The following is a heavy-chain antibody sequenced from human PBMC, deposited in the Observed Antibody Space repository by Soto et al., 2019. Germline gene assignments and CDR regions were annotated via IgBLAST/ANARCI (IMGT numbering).Heavy chain of an antibody. V-gene: IGHV3-13*01. J-gene: IGHJ6*02. Sequence: EVQLVESGGGLVQPGGSLRLSCAASGFTFSNYEMPWVRQVTGRGLEWVSGIGTAGDTKYVGSVKGRFTISRDNAKNSLYLQMNSLRAEDTAVYYCSGRRQVINDYSGLADWGQGTTVIVSS. CDR2: IGTAGDT. D-gene: IGHD2-21*01. CDR1: GFTFSNYE. CDR3: SGRRQVINDYSGLAD.